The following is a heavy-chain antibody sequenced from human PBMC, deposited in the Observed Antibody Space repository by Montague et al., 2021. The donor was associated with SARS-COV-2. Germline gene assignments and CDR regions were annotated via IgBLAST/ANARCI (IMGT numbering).Heavy chain of an antibody. V-gene: IGHV4-61*02. Sequence: TLSLTCTVSGGSISSGSYYWNWIRQPAGKGLEWIGRIYTSGSTNYNPSLKSRVTISVDTSKNQFSLKLSSVTAADTAVYYCARVGVGTMVRGVIPAYYYYGMDVWGQGTTVTVSS. CDR2: IYTSGST. CDR1: GGSISSGSYY. CDR3: ARVGVGTMVRGVIPAYYYYGMDV. D-gene: IGHD3-10*01. J-gene: IGHJ6*02.